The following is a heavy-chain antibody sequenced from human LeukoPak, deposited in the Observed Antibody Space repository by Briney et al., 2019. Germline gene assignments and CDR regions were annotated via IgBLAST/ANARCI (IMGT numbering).Heavy chain of an antibody. J-gene: IGHJ4*02. V-gene: IGHV1-18*01. CDR1: GYTFTHYG. CDR2: ISTYSGDT. D-gene: IGHD3-22*01. Sequence: GASVKVSCKASGYTFTHYGISWVRQAPGQGLEWMGWISTYSGDTNYAQQFQGGITVTTDTSTSTVHMELRSLRPDDTALYYCARNLEFYANSGFRSFDYWGQGTLVTVSS. CDR3: ARNLEFYANSGFRSFDY.